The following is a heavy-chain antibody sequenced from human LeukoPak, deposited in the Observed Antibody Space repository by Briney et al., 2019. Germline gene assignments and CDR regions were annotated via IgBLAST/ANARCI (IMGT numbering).Heavy chain of an antibody. V-gene: IGHV4-59*08. J-gene: IGHJ4*02. CDR3: AGLSSGWYPYYFDY. CDR2: IYYSGST. CDR1: GGSISCYY. Sequence: SETLSLTCTASGGSISCYYWSWIRQPPGKGLEWIGNIYYSGSTNYNPSLKIRVTISVDTSKNQFSLKLSSVTAADTAVYYCAGLSSGWYPYYFDYWGQGTLVTVSS. D-gene: IGHD6-19*01.